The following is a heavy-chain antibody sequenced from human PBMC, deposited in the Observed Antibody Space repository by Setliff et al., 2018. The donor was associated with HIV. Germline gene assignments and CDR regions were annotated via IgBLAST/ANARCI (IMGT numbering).Heavy chain of an antibody. CDR1: GYSFINYA. Sequence: ASVKVSCKTSGYSFINYAINWVRQAPGQGLQWMGWINTQTGSPTYAQAFTGRFVFSVDSTATTAYLQISGLKADDTAVYYCARALYGEYGGDLNWLDPWGQGTLVTVSS. V-gene: IGHV7-4-1*02. J-gene: IGHJ5*02. CDR3: ARALYGEYGGDLNWLDP. D-gene: IGHD4-17*01. CDR2: INTQTGSP.